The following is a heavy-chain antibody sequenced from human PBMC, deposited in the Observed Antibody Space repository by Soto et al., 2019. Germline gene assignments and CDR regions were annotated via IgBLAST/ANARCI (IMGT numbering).Heavy chain of an antibody. CDR1: GFTFSSYG. CDR2: ISYDGSNK. CDR3: AKDSGAYYYDSSGYPDV. D-gene: IGHD3-22*01. J-gene: IGHJ6*02. V-gene: IGHV3-30*18. Sequence: QVQLVESGGGVVQPGRSLRLSCAASGFTFSSYGMHWVRQAPGKGLEWVAVISYDGSNKYYADSVKGRFTISRDNSKNTLYLQMNSLRAEDTAVYYCAKDSGAYYYDSSGYPDVWGQGTTFTVSS.